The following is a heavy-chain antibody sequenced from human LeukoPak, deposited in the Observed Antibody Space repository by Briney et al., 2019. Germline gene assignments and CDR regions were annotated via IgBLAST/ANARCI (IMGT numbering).Heavy chain of an antibody. CDR3: ARHSDPYYDILTGYYSGLSVGD. D-gene: IGHD3-9*01. CDR2: IYYSGST. Sequence: SETLSLTCTVSGGSISSYYWSWIRQPPGKGLEWMGYIYYSGSTNNNPSLKSRVTISGDTSKNQFSLKLSSVTAADTAVYYCARHSDPYYDILTGYYSGLSVGDWGQGTLVTVSS. V-gene: IGHV4-59*08. CDR1: GGSISSYY. J-gene: IGHJ4*02.